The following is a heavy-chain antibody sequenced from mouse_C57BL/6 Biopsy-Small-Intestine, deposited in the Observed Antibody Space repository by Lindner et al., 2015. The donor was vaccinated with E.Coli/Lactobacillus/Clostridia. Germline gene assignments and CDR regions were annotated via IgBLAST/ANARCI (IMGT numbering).Heavy chain of an antibody. CDR3: VRDSKEQLVDY. CDR2: VSAYNGNT. V-gene: IGHV1-4*01. J-gene: IGHJ4*01. CDR1: GFTFTSYG. D-gene: IGHD6-1*01. Sequence: SVKVSCKASGFTFTSYGISWVRQAPGQGLEWMGWVSAYNGNTNYAQKVQDRVTMTTDTSTSTAYMELRSLISDDTAVYYCVRDSKEQLVDYWGQGTLVTVSS.